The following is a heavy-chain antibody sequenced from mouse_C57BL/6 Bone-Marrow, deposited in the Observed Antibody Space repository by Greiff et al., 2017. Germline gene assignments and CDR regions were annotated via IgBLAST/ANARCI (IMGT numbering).Heavy chain of an antibody. CDR2: IDPSDSET. J-gene: IGHJ4*01. CDR1: GYTFTSYW. V-gene: IGHV1-52*01. D-gene: IGHD4-1*02. Sequence: QVQLQQPGAELVRPGSSVKLSCKASGYTFTSYWMHWVKQRPIQGLEWIGNIDPSDSETHYNQKFKDKATLTVDKSSSTAYMQLSSLTSEDSAVYYCARATNWCGASMDYWGQGTSVTVSS. CDR3: ARATNWCGASMDY.